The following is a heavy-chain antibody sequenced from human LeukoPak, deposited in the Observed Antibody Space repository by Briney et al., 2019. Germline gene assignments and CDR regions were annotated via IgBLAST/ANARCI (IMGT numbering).Heavy chain of an antibody. CDR1: GFTFSSYE. Sequence: GGSLRLSCAASGFTFSSYEMNWVRQAPGKGLEWVSYISSSGSTIYYADSVKGRFTISRDNAKNSLYLQMNSLRAEDTAVYYCARQGQLGISFGYWGQGTLVTVSS. CDR3: ARQGQLGISFGY. D-gene: IGHD6-6*01. J-gene: IGHJ4*02. CDR2: ISSSGSTI. V-gene: IGHV3-48*03.